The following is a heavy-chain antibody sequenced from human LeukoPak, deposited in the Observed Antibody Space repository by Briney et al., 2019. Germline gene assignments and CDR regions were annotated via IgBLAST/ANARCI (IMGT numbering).Heavy chain of an antibody. CDR2: IYYSGST. V-gene: IGHV4-59*01. D-gene: IGHD2-2*01. J-gene: IGHJ4*02. CDR1: GGSISSYY. Sequence: SETLSLTCTVSGGSISSYYWSWIRQPPGKGLEWIGYIYYSGSTNYNPSLKSRVTISVDTSKNQFSLKLSSVTAADTAVYYCARVGYCSSTSCSDYFDYWGQGTLVTVSS. CDR3: ARVGYCSSTSCSDYFDY.